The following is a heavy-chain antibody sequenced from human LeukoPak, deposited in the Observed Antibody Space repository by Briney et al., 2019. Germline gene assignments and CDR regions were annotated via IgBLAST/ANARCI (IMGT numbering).Heavy chain of an antibody. CDR2: INPNSGGT. J-gene: IGHJ5*02. CDR3: ATQATSGWHFS. Sequence: GASVKVSCNASGYTFAGYYMHWVRQAPGQGPEGMGWINPNSGGTNYAQKFQGRVTMTRDTSLSTVYMELSRLRPDDTAVYYCATQATSGWHFSWGQGTLVTVSS. D-gene: IGHD6-19*01. CDR1: GYTFAGYY. V-gene: IGHV1-2*02.